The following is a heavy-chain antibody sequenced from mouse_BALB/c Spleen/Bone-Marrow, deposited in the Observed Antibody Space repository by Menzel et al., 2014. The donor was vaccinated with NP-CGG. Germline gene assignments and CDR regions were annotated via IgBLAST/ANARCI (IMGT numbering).Heavy chain of an antibody. CDR2: ISSVCSTI. CDR1: GFTFSSFG. V-gene: IGHV5-17*02. Sequence: EVQRVESGGGLVQPGGSRKLSCAASGFTFSSFGMHWVRRAPEKGLEWVAYISSVCSTIYYADTVKGRFTISRDNPKNTLFLQMTSLRSEDTAMYYCARSLLRLSYAMDYWGQGTSVTVSS. D-gene: IGHD1-2*01. CDR3: ARSLLRLSYAMDY. J-gene: IGHJ4*01.